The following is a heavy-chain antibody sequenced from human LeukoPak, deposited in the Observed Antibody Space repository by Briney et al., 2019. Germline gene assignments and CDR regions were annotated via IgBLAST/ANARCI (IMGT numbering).Heavy chain of an antibody. J-gene: IGHJ4*02. CDR1: GFTSSTYS. V-gene: IGHV3-48*01. Sequence: GGSLRLSCAASGFTSSTYSMNWVRQAPGKGLEWVAYIGDSSTDIYYADSVRGRFTISRDNSKNTLYLQMNSLRAEDTAVYYCAKGQASWYLTSAHFDYWGQGTLVTVSS. CDR3: AKGQASWYLTSAHFDY. CDR2: IGDSSTDI. D-gene: IGHD6-13*01.